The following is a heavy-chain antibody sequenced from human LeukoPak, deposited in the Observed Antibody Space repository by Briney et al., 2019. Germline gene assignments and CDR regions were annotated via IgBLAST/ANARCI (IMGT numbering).Heavy chain of an antibody. CDR3: ARDISGWYSGGYFRMDV. CDR2: ISSDESDK. V-gene: IGHV3-30-3*01. CDR1: GLTSSNYA. D-gene: IGHD6-19*01. Sequence: GGSLRLSCAASGLTSSNYAMHWVRQAPGKGLEWVAFISSDESDKYYADSVKGRFTISRDNSKNTLHLQMNSLRAEDTAVYYCARDISGWYSGGYFRMDVWGQGTTVTVSS. J-gene: IGHJ6*02.